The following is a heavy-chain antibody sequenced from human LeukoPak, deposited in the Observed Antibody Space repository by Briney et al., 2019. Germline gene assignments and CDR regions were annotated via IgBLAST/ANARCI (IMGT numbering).Heavy chain of an antibody. CDR1: GGSISSVSYS. D-gene: IGHD6-13*01. Sequence: SETLSLTCTVYGGSISSVSYSWSWIRQPAGKGLEWIGRIYTSGSTNYNPSLKSRVTISVDTSKNQFSLKLSSVTAADTAVYYCASYSSSWPPYFDYWGQGTLVTVSS. CDR3: ASYSSSWPPYFDY. V-gene: IGHV4-61*02. CDR2: IYTSGST. J-gene: IGHJ4*02.